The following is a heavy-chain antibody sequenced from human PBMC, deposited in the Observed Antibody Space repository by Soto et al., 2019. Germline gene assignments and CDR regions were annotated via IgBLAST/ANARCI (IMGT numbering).Heavy chain of an antibody. Sequence: ASVKVSCKASGYTFTSYDINWVRQATGQGLEWMGWMNPNSGNTGYAQKFQGRVTMTRNTSISTAHMELSSLRSEDTAVYYCARMGIAAAGTDYWGQGTLVTVSS. CDR2: MNPNSGNT. CDR1: GYTFTSYD. D-gene: IGHD6-13*01. CDR3: ARMGIAAAGTDY. V-gene: IGHV1-8*02. J-gene: IGHJ4*02.